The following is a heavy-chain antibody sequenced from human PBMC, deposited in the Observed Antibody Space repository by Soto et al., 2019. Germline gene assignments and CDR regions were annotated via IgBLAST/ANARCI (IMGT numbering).Heavy chain of an antibody. J-gene: IGHJ3*01. CDR3: SKDSISYNGIYDAFDV. Sequence: VQLLESGGGLVQPGGSLRLSCEASGFTFSNYAMAWVRQTPGEGPEWVSTIGGGDDIFYAESVKGRFIISRDDSRSTMYLQMDNRRVEDTAIYFCSKDSISYNGIYDAFDVWGQGTVVTVSS. D-gene: IGHD3-3*02. V-gene: IGHV3-23*01. CDR2: IGGGDDI. CDR1: GFTFSNYA.